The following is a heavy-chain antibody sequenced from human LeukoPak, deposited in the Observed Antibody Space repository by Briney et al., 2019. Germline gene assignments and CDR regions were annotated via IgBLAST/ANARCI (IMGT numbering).Heavy chain of an antibody. D-gene: IGHD4-23*01. J-gene: IGHJ4*02. CDR3: ARGNGGTSFDY. CDR1: GGSISSYY. Sequence: SETLSLTCTVSGGSISSYYWSWIRQAPGKGLEWIGYIYHSGSTNYNPSLKSRGSISVDKSKNQFSLKLSSVTAAGTAVYYCARGNGGTSFDYWGQGTLVTVPS. V-gene: IGHV4-59*01. CDR2: IYHSGST.